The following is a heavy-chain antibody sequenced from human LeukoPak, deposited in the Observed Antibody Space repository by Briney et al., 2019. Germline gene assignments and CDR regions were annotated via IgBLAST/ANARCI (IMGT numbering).Heavy chain of an antibody. CDR3: ATADKWEPLDY. Sequence: ASVKVSCNVSGVSLSATSIHWVRQAPGQWLEWVGGFDPEDGESIFAQRFQGRFSMTEDTSTDTAYMELRSLRLEDTAVYYCATADKWEPLDYWGQGTRVTVSS. D-gene: IGHD1-26*01. J-gene: IGHJ4*02. CDR2: FDPEDGES. V-gene: IGHV1-24*01. CDR1: GVSLSATS.